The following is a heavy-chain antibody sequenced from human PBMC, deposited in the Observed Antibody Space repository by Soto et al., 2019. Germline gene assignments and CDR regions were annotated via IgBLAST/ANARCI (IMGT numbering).Heavy chain of an antibody. V-gene: IGHV4-61*01. CDR2: VYYSGTT. J-gene: IGHJ4*01. D-gene: IGHD3-9*01. Sequence: SETLSLTCSVSGGSVSDKTYYWSWIRQPPGKRLEWIGYVYYSGTTNYNPSLKSRVTISVDLSNNRFSLRLSSVTSADTALYYRSSTKAVPNTLRPIYFFDYWGQGTLHTVSS. CDR1: GGSVSDKTYY. CDR3: SSTKAVPNTLRPIYFFDY.